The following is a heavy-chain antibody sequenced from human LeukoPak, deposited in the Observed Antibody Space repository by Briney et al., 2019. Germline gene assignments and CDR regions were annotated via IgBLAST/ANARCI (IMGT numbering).Heavy chain of an antibody. V-gene: IGHV1-46*01. CDR2: INPSGGST. Sequence: ASVKVSCKASGYTFTSYGISWVRQAPGQGLEWMGIINPSGGSTSYAQKFQGRVTMTRDTSTSTVYMELSSLRSEDTAVYYCARDLRYTSSWYLVVGSLDYWGQGTLVTVSS. CDR3: ARDLRYTSSWYLVVGSLDY. J-gene: IGHJ4*02. D-gene: IGHD6-13*01. CDR1: GYTFTSYG.